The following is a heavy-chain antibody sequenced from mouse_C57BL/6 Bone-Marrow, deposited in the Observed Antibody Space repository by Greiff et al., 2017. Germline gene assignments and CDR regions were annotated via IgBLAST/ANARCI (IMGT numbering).Heavy chain of an antibody. J-gene: IGHJ4*01. CDR2: IYPRSGNT. D-gene: IGHD2-3*01. CDR3: ARDLYDGYYDAMDY. Sequence: VQLQESGAELARPGASVKLSCKASGYTFTSYGISWVKQRTGQGLEWIGEIYPRSGNTYYNEKFKGKATLTADKSSSTAYMELRSLTSEDSAVYVCARDLYDGYYDAMDYWGQGTSVTVSS. V-gene: IGHV1-81*01. CDR1: GYTFTSYG.